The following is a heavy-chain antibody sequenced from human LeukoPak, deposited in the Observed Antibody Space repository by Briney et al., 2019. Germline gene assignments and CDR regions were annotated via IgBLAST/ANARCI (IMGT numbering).Heavy chain of an antibody. Sequence: ASVKVSCKASEYTFTGYYMHWVRQAPGQGLEWMGWINPNSGGTNYAQKFQGRVTMTRDTSISTAYMELSRLRSDDTAVYYCARTTYCSSTSCRKGFDYWGQGTLVTVSS. CDR2: INPNSGGT. J-gene: IGHJ4*02. V-gene: IGHV1-2*02. CDR1: EYTFTGYY. CDR3: ARTTYCSSTSCRKGFDY. D-gene: IGHD2-2*01.